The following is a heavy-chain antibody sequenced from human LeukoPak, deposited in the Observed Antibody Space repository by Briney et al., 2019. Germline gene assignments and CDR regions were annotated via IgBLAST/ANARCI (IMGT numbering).Heavy chain of an antibody. Sequence: PGGSLRLSCAASGFTFSSYAMSWVRQAPGKGLEWVSAISGSGGSTYYADPVKGRFTISRDNSKNTLYLQMNSLRAEDTAVYYCAKPQVVVTQGGWFDPWGQGTLVTVSS. V-gene: IGHV3-23*01. CDR1: GFTFSSYA. CDR2: ISGSGGST. D-gene: IGHD3-22*01. J-gene: IGHJ5*02. CDR3: AKPQVVVTQGGWFDP.